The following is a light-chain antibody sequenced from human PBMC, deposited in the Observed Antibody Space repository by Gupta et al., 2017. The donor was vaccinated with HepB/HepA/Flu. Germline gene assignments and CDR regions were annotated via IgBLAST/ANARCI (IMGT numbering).Light chain of an antibody. CDR3: CSYAGSYTLVV. CDR2: DVS. V-gene: IGLV2-11*01. Sequence: QSAIPQPRSVSGSPGQPVTISCHGTCSDVGGYNYVTWYQQHPGKAPKLKLYDVSKRPSGVPDRFSGSKSGNTASLTISGLQAEDEADYYCCSYAGSYTLVVFGGGTKLTVL. CDR1: CSDVGGYNY. J-gene: IGLJ2*01.